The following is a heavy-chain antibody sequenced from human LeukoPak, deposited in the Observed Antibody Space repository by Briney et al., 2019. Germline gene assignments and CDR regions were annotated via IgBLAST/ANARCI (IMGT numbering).Heavy chain of an antibody. CDR2: VSSSGNNI. D-gene: IGHD4-23*01. CDR1: GFTFSYYI. Sequence: KPGGSLRLSCAASGFTFSYYIMSWVRQAPGKGLEWVSAVSSSGNNIYYADSVRGRFTISRDNAKNSLHLQMDSLRAEDTAVYYCARVAAGYSVNYFDYWGQGTLVTVSS. CDR3: ARVAAGYSVNYFDY. J-gene: IGHJ4*02. V-gene: IGHV3-21*01.